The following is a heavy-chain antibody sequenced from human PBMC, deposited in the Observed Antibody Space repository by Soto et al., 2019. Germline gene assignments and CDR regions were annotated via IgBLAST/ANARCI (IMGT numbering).Heavy chain of an antibody. D-gene: IGHD3-3*01. J-gene: IGHJ6*02. Sequence: SLKISCKGSGYSFTSYWISWVRQMPGKGLEWMGRIDPSDSYTNYSPSFQGHVTISADKSISTAYLQWSSLKASDTAMYYCARPKYDFWSGYCTGNYYYYGMDVWGQGTTVTASS. CDR2: IDPSDSYT. CDR1: GYSFTSYW. CDR3: ARPKYDFWSGYCTGNYYYYGMDV. V-gene: IGHV5-10-1*01.